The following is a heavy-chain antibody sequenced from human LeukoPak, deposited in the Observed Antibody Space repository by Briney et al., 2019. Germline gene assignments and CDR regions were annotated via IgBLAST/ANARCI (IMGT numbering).Heavy chain of an antibody. D-gene: IGHD1-1*01. CDR1: GFTFSSYG. V-gene: IGHV3-30*03. CDR2: ISYDGSNK. CDR3: VRDFQWSLES. Sequence: GGSLRLSCAASGFTFSSYGMHWVRQAPGKGLEWVAVISYDGSNKYYADSVKGRFTISRDNSKNTLYLQMNSLRAEDTAVYYCVRDFQWSLESWGQGTPVTVSS. J-gene: IGHJ5*02.